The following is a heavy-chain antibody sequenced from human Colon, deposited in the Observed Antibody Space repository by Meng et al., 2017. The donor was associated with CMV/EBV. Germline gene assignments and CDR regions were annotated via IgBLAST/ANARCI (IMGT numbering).Heavy chain of an antibody. Sequence: QVQLCQSGAEVKKPGASVKVSCKTSGYTFTNFGISWVRQAPGQGLEWMAYISPYNGDTNYAQRFQGRVALTTDTSTSTVYMELGSLTSDDTAMYYCARELARGGYWGQGTLVTVSS. V-gene: IGHV1-18*01. CDR2: ISPYNGDT. J-gene: IGHJ4*02. CDR3: ARELARGGY. CDR1: GYTFTNFG.